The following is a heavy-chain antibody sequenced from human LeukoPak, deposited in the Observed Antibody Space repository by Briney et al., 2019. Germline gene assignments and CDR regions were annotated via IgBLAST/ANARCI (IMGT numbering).Heavy chain of an antibody. Sequence: GGSLRLSCAASGFTFSSYGMHWVRQAPGKGLEWVSSISSSSSYIYYADSVKGRFTISRDNAKNSLYLQMNSLRAEDTAVYYCARSSRYSYGHLWGQGTLVTVSS. V-gene: IGHV3-21*01. J-gene: IGHJ5*02. D-gene: IGHD5-18*01. CDR2: ISSSSSYI. CDR1: GFTFSSYG. CDR3: ARSSRYSYGHL.